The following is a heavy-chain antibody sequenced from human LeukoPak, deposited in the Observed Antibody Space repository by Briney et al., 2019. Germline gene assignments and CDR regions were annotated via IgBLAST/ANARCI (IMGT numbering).Heavy chain of an antibody. CDR3: ARGNGANWFDY. J-gene: IGHJ4*02. Sequence: SETLSLTCTVSGGSISSYYWSWIRQPPGKGLEWIGYIYYSGSTNYNPSLRSRVTISVDTSKNQFSLKLSSVTAADTAVYYCARGNGANWFDYWGQGTLVTVSS. D-gene: IGHD4/OR15-4a*01. V-gene: IGHV4-59*12. CDR1: GGSISSYY. CDR2: IYYSGST.